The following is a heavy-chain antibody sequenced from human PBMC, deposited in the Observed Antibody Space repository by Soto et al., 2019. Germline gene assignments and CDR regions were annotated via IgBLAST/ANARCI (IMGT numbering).Heavy chain of an antibody. Sequence: SETLSLTCAVYGGSFSGYYWSWIRQPPGKGLEWIGEINHSGSTNYNPSLKSRVTISVDTSKNQFSLKLSSVTAADTAVYYCARGNRGWLERRSLDYWGQGTLVTVSS. V-gene: IGHV4-34*01. CDR2: INHSGST. D-gene: IGHD1-1*01. J-gene: IGHJ4*02. CDR1: GGSFSGYY. CDR3: ARGNRGWLERRSLDY.